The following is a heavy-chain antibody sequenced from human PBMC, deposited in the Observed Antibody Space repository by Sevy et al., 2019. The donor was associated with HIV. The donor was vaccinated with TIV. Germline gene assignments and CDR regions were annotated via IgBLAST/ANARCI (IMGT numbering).Heavy chain of an antibody. D-gene: IGHD3-3*01. J-gene: IGHJ4*02. CDR3: TRGRFLEWLLHFDY. CDR1: GFTFGDYA. Sequence: GGSLRLSCTASGFTFGDYATSWFRQAPGKGLEWVGFIRSKAYGGTTEYAASVKGRFTISRDDSKSIAYLQMNSLKTEDTAVYYCTRGRFLEWLLHFDYWGQGTLVTVSS. CDR2: IRSKAYGGTT. V-gene: IGHV3-49*03.